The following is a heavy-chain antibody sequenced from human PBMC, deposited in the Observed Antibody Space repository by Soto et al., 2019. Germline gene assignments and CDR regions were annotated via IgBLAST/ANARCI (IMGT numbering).Heavy chain of an antibody. V-gene: IGHV4-4*07. D-gene: IGHD3-9*01. CDR3: ARGRHDILTGTHYFDY. CDR2: IYTSGST. J-gene: IGHJ4*02. CDR1: GVSSRGYY. Sequence: PSDTLCNRYTVSGVSSRGYYWSRLRPPAGKGLEWIGRIYTSGSTNYNPSLKSRVTMSVDTSKNQFSLKLSSVTAADTAVYYCARGRHDILTGTHYFDYWGQGTLVNVSA.